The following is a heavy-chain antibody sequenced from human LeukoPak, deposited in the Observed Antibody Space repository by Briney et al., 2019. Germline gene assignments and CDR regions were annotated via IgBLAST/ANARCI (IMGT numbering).Heavy chain of an antibody. Sequence: PSQTLSLTCAVSGGSISSGGYSWSWIRQPPGKGLEWIGYIYHSGSTYYNPSLKSRVTISVDRSKNQFSLKLSSVTAADTAVYYCARSSDSSGYLNWLDPWGQGTLVTVSS. CDR2: IYHSGST. V-gene: IGHV4-30-2*01. D-gene: IGHD3-22*01. J-gene: IGHJ5*02. CDR3: ARSSDSSGYLNWLDP. CDR1: GGSISSGGYS.